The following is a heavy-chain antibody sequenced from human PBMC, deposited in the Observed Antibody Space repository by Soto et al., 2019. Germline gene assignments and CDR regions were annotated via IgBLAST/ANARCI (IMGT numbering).Heavy chain of an antibody. CDR2: ISSSSNSI. J-gene: IGHJ4*02. D-gene: IGHD6-13*01. CDR1: GFTLTSDP. CDR3: ASRVGCSTTRCIR. Sequence: GGSLRFSFAAFGFTLTSDPMNWAPQAPGQGLEWVSYISSSSNSIYYADSVKGRFTISRDNAKNSLHLQMNSLRAEDTAVYFCASRVGCSTTRCIRWGQGTLVTVS. V-gene: IGHV3-48*01.